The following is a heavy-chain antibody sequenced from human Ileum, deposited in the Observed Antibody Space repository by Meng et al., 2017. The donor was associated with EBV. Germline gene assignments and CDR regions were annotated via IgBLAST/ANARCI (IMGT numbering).Heavy chain of an antibody. CDR2: IYHSGST. V-gene: IGHV4-4*02. D-gene: IGHD5-12*01. CDR1: GGSISDNNW. J-gene: IGHJ4*02. Sequence: QVQLQESVSGRVKPSGTLSLTCAVSGGSISDNNWWSWVRQPPGKGLEWIGTIYHSGSTTYNPSLKSRVTISVDKSNNQFSLRLSSVTAADTAVYYCARYSGYNIPFDYWGQGTLGTVSS. CDR3: ARYSGYNIPFDY.